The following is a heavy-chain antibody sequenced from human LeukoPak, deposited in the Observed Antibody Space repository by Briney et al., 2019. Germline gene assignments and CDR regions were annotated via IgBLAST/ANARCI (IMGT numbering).Heavy chain of an antibody. V-gene: IGHV4-31*03. Sequence: SETLSLTCTVSGGSLSSGGSYWSWIRQHPGKGLEWIGYIYYSGSTYYNPSLKSRVTISVDTSKNQFSLKLSSVTAADTAVYYCARGSTEYDSSGYYEWGQGTLVTVSS. CDR3: ARGSTEYDSSGYYE. CDR2: IYYSGST. J-gene: IGHJ4*02. D-gene: IGHD3-22*01. CDR1: GGSLSSGGSY.